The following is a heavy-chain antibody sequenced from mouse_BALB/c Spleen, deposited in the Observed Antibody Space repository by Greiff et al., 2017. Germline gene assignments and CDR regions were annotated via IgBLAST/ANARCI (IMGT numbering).Heavy chain of an antibody. CDR3: AREGFLTGTGFAY. V-gene: IGHV5-4*02. J-gene: IGHJ3*01. CDR1: GFTFSDYY. Sequence: EVMLVASGGGLVKPGGSLKLSCAASGFTFSDYYMYWVRQTPEKRLEWVATISDGGSYTYYPDSVKGRFTISRDNAKNNLYLQMSSLKSEDTAMYYCAREGFLTGTGFAYWGQGTLGTVAA. CDR2: ISDGGSYT. D-gene: IGHD4-1*01.